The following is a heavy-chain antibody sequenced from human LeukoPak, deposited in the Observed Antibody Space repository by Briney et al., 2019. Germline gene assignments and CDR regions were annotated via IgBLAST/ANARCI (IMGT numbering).Heavy chain of an antibody. CDR3: ARDLNGPLYDSGGYYDGVAWFDP. D-gene: IGHD3-22*01. Sequence: GASVKVSCKASGYTFTGYYMHWVRQAPGQGLEWMGWINPNSGGTNYAQKFQGRVTMTRDTSISTAYMELSRLRSDDTAVYYCARDLNGPLYDSGGYYDGVAWFDPWGQGTLVTVSS. V-gene: IGHV1-2*02. CDR2: INPNSGGT. J-gene: IGHJ5*02. CDR1: GYTFTGYY.